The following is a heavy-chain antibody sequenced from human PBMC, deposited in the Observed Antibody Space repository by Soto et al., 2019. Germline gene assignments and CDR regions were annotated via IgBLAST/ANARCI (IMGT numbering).Heavy chain of an antibody. CDR3: VKVSPRWYDSRNYFNF. V-gene: IGHV3-23*01. Sequence: GGTLRLSCAASGFTFSSYAMSWVRQAPRQGLEWVSAISGSGGSTYYADSVKGPFNIPRDNSKNTLYLQMNSLRGEDTAVYKGVKVSPRWYDSRNYFNFWGQGTLVTVSS. J-gene: IGHJ4*02. CDR1: GFTFSSYA. CDR2: ISGSGGST. D-gene: IGHD3-22*01.